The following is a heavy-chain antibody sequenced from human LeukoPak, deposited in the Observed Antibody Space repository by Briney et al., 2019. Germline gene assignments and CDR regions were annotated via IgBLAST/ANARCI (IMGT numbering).Heavy chain of an antibody. Sequence: GASVKVSCKASGYTFTSYDINWMRQATGQGLEWMGWMSPNSGNTGYAQKFQGRVTMTRDTSTGTAYLELSSLRSEGSAVYYCVRTPPNWGADFWGQGTLVTVSS. CDR3: VRTPPNWGADF. J-gene: IGHJ4*02. CDR1: GYTFTSYD. V-gene: IGHV1-8*01. D-gene: IGHD7-27*01. CDR2: MSPNSGNT.